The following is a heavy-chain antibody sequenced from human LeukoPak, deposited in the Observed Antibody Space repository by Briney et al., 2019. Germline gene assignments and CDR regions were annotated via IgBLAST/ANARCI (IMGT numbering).Heavy chain of an antibody. V-gene: IGHV4-61*01. J-gene: IGHJ6*02. CDR1: GGSISSSSYY. Sequence: SETLSLTCTVSGGSISSSSYYWGWIRQPPGKGLECIGYIYYSGSTNYNPSLKSRVTISVDTSKNQFSLKLSSVTAADTAVYYCARDRGNQQDGMDVWGQGTTVTVSS. CDR3: ARDRGNQQDGMDV. CDR2: IYYSGST. D-gene: IGHD3-10*01.